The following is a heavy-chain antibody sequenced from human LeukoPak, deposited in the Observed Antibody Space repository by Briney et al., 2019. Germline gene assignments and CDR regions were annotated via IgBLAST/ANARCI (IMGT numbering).Heavy chain of an antibody. D-gene: IGHD2-2*01. CDR2: INTNTGNP. CDR3: ARGDSETNTISNYYYYMDV. Sequence: ASVKVSCKASGYTFTSYAMNWVRQAPGQGLEWMGWINTNTGNPTYAQGFTGRFVFSLDTSVSTAYLQISSLKAEDTAVYYCARGDSETNTISNYYYYMDVWGKGTTVTVSS. CDR1: GYTFTSYA. V-gene: IGHV7-4-1*02. J-gene: IGHJ6*03.